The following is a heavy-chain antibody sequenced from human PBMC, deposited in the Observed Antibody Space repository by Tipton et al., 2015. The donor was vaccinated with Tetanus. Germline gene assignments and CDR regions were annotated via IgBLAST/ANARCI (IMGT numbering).Heavy chain of an antibody. V-gene: IGHV5-51*01. CDR1: GYTFGDYW. CDR3: ARHPGFWTGYYFDF. Sequence: QLVQSGAEVKKPGESLKISCQGSGYTFGDYWIGWVRQLPGKGLEWVGIIYPGDFEPRYSPPFQGQVTMSVDTSINTVYLQWDSLKASDTATYYCARHPGFWTGYYFDFWGQGTLVTVSS. D-gene: IGHD3/OR15-3a*01. CDR2: IYPGDFEP. J-gene: IGHJ4*02.